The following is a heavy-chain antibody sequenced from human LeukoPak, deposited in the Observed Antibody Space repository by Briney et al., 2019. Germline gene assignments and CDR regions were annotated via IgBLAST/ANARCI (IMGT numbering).Heavy chain of an antibody. CDR1: GGSFSGYY. V-gene: IGHV4-34*01. D-gene: IGHD6-19*01. CDR3: ASVPGIAVAGSPSQFDY. J-gene: IGHJ4*02. CDR2: IDHSGST. Sequence: TASETLSLTCAVYGGSFSGYYWSWIRQPPGKGLEWIGEIDHSGSTNYNPSLKSRVTISVDTSKNQFSLKLSSVTAADTAVYYCASVPGIAVAGSPSQFDYWGQGTLVTVSS.